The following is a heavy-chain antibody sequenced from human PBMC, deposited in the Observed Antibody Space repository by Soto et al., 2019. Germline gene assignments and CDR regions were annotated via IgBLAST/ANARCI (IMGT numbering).Heavy chain of an antibody. J-gene: IGHJ4*02. CDR1: GFTFSIYA. V-gene: IGHV3-64D*06. D-gene: IGHD3-22*01. CDR2: ISTNGGST. Sequence: EVQLVESGGGLVQPGGSLTLSCSASGFTFSIYAMHWVRQAPGKGLEYVSVISTNGGSTYYADSVKGRFTISRDNSKNTVYLQMSSLRAEDTAVYYCVKGEYYYDSSAYYPFDYWGQGTLVTVSS. CDR3: VKGEYYYDSSAYYPFDY.